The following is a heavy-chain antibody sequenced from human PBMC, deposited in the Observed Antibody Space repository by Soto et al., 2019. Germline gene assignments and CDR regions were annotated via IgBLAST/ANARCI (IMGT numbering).Heavy chain of an antibody. V-gene: IGHV4-34*01. D-gene: IGHD6-19*01. CDR2: INHSGST. J-gene: IGHJ5*02. CDR3: ARGVRPAGAVAGGRLPDDQPTNNWFDP. CDR1: GGSSSGYY. Sequence: PSETLSLTCAVYGGSSSGYYWSWIRQPPGKGLEWIGEINHSGSTNYNPSLKSRVTISVDTSKNQFSLKLSSVTAADTAVYYCARGVRPAGAVAGGRLPDDQPTNNWFDPWGQGTLVTVSS.